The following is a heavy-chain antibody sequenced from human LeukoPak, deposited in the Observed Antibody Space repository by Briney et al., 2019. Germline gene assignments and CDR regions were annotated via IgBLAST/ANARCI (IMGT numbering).Heavy chain of an antibody. D-gene: IGHD5-24*01. CDR3: ARGEGWLQLYDY. Sequence: GGSLRLSCAASGFTFSNYGMHWVRQAPGRGLEWVAVISYDGRNKYYADSVKGRFTISRDNSKNTLYFEMNSLRGEDTAVYYCARGEGWLQLYDYWGQGTLVTVSS. CDR2: ISYDGRNK. CDR1: GFTFSNYG. J-gene: IGHJ4*02. V-gene: IGHV3-30*03.